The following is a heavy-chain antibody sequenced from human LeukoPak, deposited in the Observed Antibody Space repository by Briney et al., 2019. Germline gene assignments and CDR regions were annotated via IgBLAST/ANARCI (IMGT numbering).Heavy chain of an antibody. J-gene: IGHJ4*02. Sequence: GGSLRLSCAASGFTFSDYAMTWFRQAPGKGLEWVAVIWYDGSNKYYADSVKGRFTISRDNSKNTLYLQMNSLRAEDTAVYYCARETRSYCSSTSCYIGWGYWGQGTLVTVSS. CDR2: IWYDGSNK. V-gene: IGHV3-33*08. CDR3: ARETRSYCSSTSCYIGWGY. CDR1: GFTFSDYA. D-gene: IGHD2-2*02.